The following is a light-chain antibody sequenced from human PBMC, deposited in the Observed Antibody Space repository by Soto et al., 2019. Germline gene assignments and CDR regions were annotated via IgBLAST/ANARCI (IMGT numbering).Light chain of an antibody. Sequence: QYVLTQVPSSSGSTGQSVTISCTGTSSDVGGYNYISWYQQHPGKAPKLMIYEINKRPSGVPDRFSGSKSGSTASLTVSGLQAEDEADYYCSSFAGSGTVFGTGTKVTVL. CDR1: SSDVGGYNY. CDR3: SSFAGSGTV. V-gene: IGLV2-8*01. CDR2: EIN. J-gene: IGLJ1*01.